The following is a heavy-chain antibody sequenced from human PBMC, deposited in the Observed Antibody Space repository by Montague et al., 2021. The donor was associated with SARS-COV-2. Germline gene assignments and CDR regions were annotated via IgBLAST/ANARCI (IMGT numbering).Heavy chain of an antibody. V-gene: IGHV4-39*01. D-gene: IGHD3-3*01. Sequence: SETLSLTCTVSGGSISSYYWGWIRQPPGKGLEWIGYIYYSGSTYYNPSLKSRVTIFVETSKNQFSLKLSSVTAADTAVYYCARQPTRGITIFGVVTDYGMDVWGQGTTVTVSS. CDR2: IYYSGST. CDR1: GGSISSYY. CDR3: ARQPTRGITIFGVVTDYGMDV. J-gene: IGHJ6*02.